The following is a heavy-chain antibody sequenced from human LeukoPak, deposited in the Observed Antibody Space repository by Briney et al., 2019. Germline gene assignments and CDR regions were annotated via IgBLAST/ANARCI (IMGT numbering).Heavy chain of an antibody. CDR1: GFTFSSYS. D-gene: IGHD3-10*01. CDR3: ARDSVRDY. Sequence: PGGSLRVSCAASGFTFSSYSMNWVRQAPGEGLEWVSSISSSSSYIYYADSVKGRFTISRDNAKNSLYLQMNSLRAEDTAVYYCARDSVRDYWGQGTLVTVSS. V-gene: IGHV3-21*01. J-gene: IGHJ4*02. CDR2: ISSSSSYI.